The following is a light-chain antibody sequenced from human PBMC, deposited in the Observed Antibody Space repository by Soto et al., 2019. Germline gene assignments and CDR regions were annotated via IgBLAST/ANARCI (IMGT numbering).Light chain of an antibody. Sequence: QSALTQPASVSGSPGQSITISCTGTSSDVGGYNYVSWYQQHPGKAPKLMMYEVSNRPSGVSNRFSGSKSGNTASLTISGLQSEDEAEYYCNSYTSSSTFVFGTGIQLTVL. CDR1: SSDVGGYNY. CDR2: EVS. V-gene: IGLV2-14*01. J-gene: IGLJ1*01. CDR3: NSYTSSSTFV.